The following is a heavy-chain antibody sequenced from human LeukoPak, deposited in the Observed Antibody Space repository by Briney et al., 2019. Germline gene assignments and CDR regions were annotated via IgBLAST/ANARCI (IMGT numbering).Heavy chain of an antibody. CDR3: ARDPLGYSSSWYIRGYYYYYYMDV. CDR2: ISYDGSNK. V-gene: IGHV3-30-3*01. J-gene: IGHJ6*03. CDR1: GLTFSSYA. Sequence: QPGRSLRLSCAASGLTFSSYAMHWVRQAPGKGLEWVAVISYDGSNKYYADSVKGRFTISRDNSKNTLYLQMNSLRAEDTAVYYCARDPLGYSSSWYIRGYYYYYYMDVWGKGTTVTVSS. D-gene: IGHD6-13*01.